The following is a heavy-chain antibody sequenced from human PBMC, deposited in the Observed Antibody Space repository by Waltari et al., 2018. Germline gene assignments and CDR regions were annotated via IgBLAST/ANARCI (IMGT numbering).Heavy chain of an antibody. Sequence: QLQLQESGPGLVKTSETLSLTCTVSGGSISSSSYYWGWIRQPPGEGLEWMWSIYYSGSTYYNPSLKSRVTISVDTSKNQFSLKLSSVTAADTAVYYCARDGDIVVVPAAANWYFDLWGRGTLVTVSS. D-gene: IGHD2-2*01. V-gene: IGHV4-39*07. CDR1: GGSISSSSYY. J-gene: IGHJ2*01. CDR3: ARDGDIVVVPAAANWYFDL. CDR2: IYYSGST.